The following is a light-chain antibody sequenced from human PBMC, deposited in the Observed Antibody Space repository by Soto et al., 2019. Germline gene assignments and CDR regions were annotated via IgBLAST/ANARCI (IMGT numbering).Light chain of an antibody. CDR1: QSVSSY. J-gene: IGKJ1*01. CDR2: DAS. Sequence: EIVLTQSPATLSLSTGERATLSCRASQSVSSYLAWYQQKPGQAPRLLIYDASNRATGIPDRFSGSGSGTDFTLTINRLQPGDFAVYYCQQYVSSPRTFGQGTKVDIK. V-gene: IGKV3-11*01. CDR3: QQYVSSPRT.